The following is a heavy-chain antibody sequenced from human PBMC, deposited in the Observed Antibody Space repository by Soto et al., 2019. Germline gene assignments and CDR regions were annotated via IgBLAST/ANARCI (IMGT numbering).Heavy chain of an antibody. V-gene: IGHV4-4*07. D-gene: IGHD3-3*01. CDR1: GGSLSSYY. Sequence: SETLSLTCTVSGGSLSSYYWTWIRQPAGKGLEWIGRVYSSGGTHYNPSLKSRVTISLDTSKNQFSLRLPSVTDADTAVYYCARGQRFSDWFDPWGQGTLVTVSS. CDR3: ARGQRFSDWFDP. CDR2: VYSSGGT. J-gene: IGHJ5*02.